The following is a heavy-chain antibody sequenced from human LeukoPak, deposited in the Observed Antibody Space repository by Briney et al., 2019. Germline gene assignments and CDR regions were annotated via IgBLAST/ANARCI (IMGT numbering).Heavy chain of an antibody. CDR1: GGTFTSYA. CDR3: ARGYCSSTSCPQRYDY. D-gene: IGHD2-2*01. Sequence: APGKVSCKASGGTFTSYAISWVRQAPGQGLEGMGGIIPIFGTANYAQKFQGRVTITADESTSTAYMELSSLRSEDTAVYYCARGYCSSTSCPQRYDYWGQGTLVTVSS. CDR2: IIPIFGTA. V-gene: IGHV1-69*13. J-gene: IGHJ4*02.